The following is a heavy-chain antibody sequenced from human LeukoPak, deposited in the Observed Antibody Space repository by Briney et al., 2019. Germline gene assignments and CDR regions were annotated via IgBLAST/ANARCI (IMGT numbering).Heavy chain of an antibody. V-gene: IGHV4-30-4*01. J-gene: IGHJ5*02. Sequence: SETLSLTCTVSGGSISSGDYYWRWIRQPPGKGLEWIGYIYYSGSTYYNPSLKSRVTISVDTSKNQFSLKLSSVTAADTAVYYCARDSYYYDSSGYSWGQGTLVTVSS. CDR2: IYYSGST. CDR1: GGSISSGDYY. D-gene: IGHD3-22*01. CDR3: ARDSYYYDSSGYS.